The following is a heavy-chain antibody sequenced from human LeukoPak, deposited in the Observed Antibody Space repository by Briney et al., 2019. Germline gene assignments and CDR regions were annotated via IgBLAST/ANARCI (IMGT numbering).Heavy chain of an antibody. CDR3: AKDPQWNAVGNYFDY. Sequence: PGGSLRLSCAASGFTFSSYSMNWVRQAPGKGLEWVSSISSSGSYIYYADSVKGRFTISRDNAKNSLYLQMNSLRAEDTAVYYCAKDPQWNAVGNYFDYWGQGTLVTVSS. V-gene: IGHV3-21*01. D-gene: IGHD1-1*01. CDR1: GFTFSSYS. J-gene: IGHJ4*02. CDR2: ISSSGSYI.